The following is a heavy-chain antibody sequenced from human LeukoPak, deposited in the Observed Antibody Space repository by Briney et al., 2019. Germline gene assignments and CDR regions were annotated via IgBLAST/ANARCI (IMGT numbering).Heavy chain of an antibody. CDR3: ARVHYYDSSGYHDY. V-gene: IGHV1-2*02. CDR2: INPNSGGT. Sequence: ASVKVSCKASGYTFTGYHMHWVRQAPGQGLEWMGWINPNSGGTNYAQKFQGRVAMTRDTSISTAYMELSRLRSDDTAVYYCARVHYYDSSGYHDYWGQGTLVTVSS. J-gene: IGHJ4*02. D-gene: IGHD3-22*01. CDR1: GYTFTGYH.